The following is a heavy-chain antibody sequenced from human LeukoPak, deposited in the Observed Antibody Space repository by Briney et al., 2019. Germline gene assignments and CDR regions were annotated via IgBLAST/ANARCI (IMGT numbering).Heavy chain of an antibody. J-gene: IGHJ4*02. D-gene: IGHD2-8*01. CDR3: AGVYCTNGVCYKGYFDY. CDR2: INPNSGGT. CDR1: GYTFTGYY. V-gene: IGHV1-2*06. Sequence: GASVKVSCKASGYTFTGYYMHWVRQAPGQGLEWMGRINPNSGGTNYAQKFQGRVTMTRDTSISTAYMELSRLRSDDTAVYYCAGVYCTNGVCYKGYFDYWGQGTLVTVSS.